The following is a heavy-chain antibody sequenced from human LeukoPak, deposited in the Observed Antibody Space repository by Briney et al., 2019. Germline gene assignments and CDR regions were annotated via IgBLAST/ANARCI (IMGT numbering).Heavy chain of an antibody. CDR2: IYYSGST. D-gene: IGHD6-13*01. CDR3: ARVTGYVMEDYFDY. J-gene: IGHJ4*02. V-gene: IGHV4-59*01. Sequence: SETLSLTSTVSVGSPSSYYWTWIRQPPGHGLGGIGYIYYSGSTNYNPSLKSRVTISVDASKNQFSLKLRSVTAADTAVYYCARVTGYVMEDYFDYWGQGTLVTVSS. CDR1: VGSPSSYY.